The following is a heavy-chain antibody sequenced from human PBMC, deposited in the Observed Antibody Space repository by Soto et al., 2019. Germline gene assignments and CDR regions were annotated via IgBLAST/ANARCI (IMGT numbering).Heavy chain of an antibody. D-gene: IGHD5-12*01. Sequence: SSETLPLTCTFSGGSISSYYWSLIRQPPGKGLEWIGYIYYSGSTNYNPSLKSRVTISVDTSKNQFSLKLSSVTAADTAVYYCARMLATGIGYWGQGTLVTVSS. CDR1: GGSISSYY. J-gene: IGHJ4*02. CDR2: IYYSGST. CDR3: ARMLATGIGY. V-gene: IGHV4-59*01.